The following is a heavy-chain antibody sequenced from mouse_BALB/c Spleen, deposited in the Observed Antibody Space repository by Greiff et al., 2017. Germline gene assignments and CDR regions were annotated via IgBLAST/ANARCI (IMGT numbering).Heavy chain of an antibody. J-gene: IGHJ1*01. D-gene: IGHD2-3*01. CDR1: GYTFTSYD. Sequence: VQLQQSGAELVKPGASVKLSCKASGYTFTSYDINWVRQRPEQGLEWIGWIFPGDGSTKYNEKFKGKATLTTDKSSSTAYMQLSRLTSEDSAVYFSARGAGYYLWYFDVWGAGTTVTVSS. CDR3: ARGAGYYLWYFDV. CDR2: IFPGDGST. V-gene: IGHV1-85*01.